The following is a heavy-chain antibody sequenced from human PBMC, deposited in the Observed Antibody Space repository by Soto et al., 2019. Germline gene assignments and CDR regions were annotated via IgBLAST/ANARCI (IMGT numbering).Heavy chain of an antibody. CDR1: GFTFGDYA. CDR3: SRGFYANTSYPWFDF. D-gene: IGHD2-21*01. Sequence: GGSLRLSCTGSGFTFGDYAVSWFRQAPGKGLECVGFIRSKAYGETTDYAASLKGRFTISRDDSRTIAYLRMNSLKTEDSATFYCSRGFYANTSYPWFDFWGQGTLVTVSS. CDR2: IRSKAYGETT. V-gene: IGHV3-49*03. J-gene: IGHJ4*02.